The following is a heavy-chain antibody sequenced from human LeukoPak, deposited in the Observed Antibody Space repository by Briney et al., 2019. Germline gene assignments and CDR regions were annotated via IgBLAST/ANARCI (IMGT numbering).Heavy chain of an antibody. J-gene: IGHJ3*02. Sequence: GGSLRLSCAASGFTFSTYWMHWVRQAPGKGLVWVSRISSDGSRTSYADSVKGRFTISRDNAKNTLYLQMNSLRAEDTAVHYCARDSGAFDIWGQGTMVTVSS. CDR1: GFTFSTYW. CDR3: ARDSGAFDI. CDR2: ISSDGSRT. V-gene: IGHV3-74*01. D-gene: IGHD7-27*01.